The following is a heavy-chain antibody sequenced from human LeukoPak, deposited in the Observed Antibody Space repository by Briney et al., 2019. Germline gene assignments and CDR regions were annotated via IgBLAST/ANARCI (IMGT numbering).Heavy chain of an antibody. CDR2: ISGSGGST. Sequence: GSLRLSCAASGFTFSSYAMSWVRQAPGKGLEWVSAISGSGGSTYYADSVKGRFTISRDNSKNTLYLQMNSLRAEDTAVYYCAKPVVPAAILAPYNWFDPWGQGTLVTVSS. J-gene: IGHJ5*02. CDR3: AKPVVPAAILAPYNWFDP. V-gene: IGHV3-23*01. D-gene: IGHD2-2*02. CDR1: GFTFSSYA.